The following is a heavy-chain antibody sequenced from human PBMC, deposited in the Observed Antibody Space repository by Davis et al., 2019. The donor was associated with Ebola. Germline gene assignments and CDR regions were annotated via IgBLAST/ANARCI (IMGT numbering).Heavy chain of an antibody. Sequence: PGGSLRLSCVVSGFTFSSNWMHWVRQAPGKGLVWVSDIAKDGSTTYYADSVKGRFTISRDNAKNTLYLQMNSLRAEDTAVYYCARDAYGCSSTSCYYYYGMDVWGQGTTVTVSS. J-gene: IGHJ6*02. CDR2: IAKDGSTT. D-gene: IGHD2-2*01. CDR1: GFTFSSNW. V-gene: IGHV3-74*01. CDR3: ARDAYGCSSTSCYYYYGMDV.